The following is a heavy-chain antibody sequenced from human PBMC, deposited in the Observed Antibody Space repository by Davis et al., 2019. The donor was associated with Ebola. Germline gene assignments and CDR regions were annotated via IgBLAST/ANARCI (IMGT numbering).Heavy chain of an antibody. Sequence: ASVKVSCKASGGTFSNYAISWVRQAPGQGLEWMGWINPNSGGTNYAQKFQGRVTMTRDTSISTAYMDLSRLRSDDTAVYYCARAYVLLWSRERHDALDIWGQGTMVTVSS. J-gene: IGHJ3*02. V-gene: IGHV1-2*02. CDR3: ARAYVLLWSRERHDALDI. CDR1: GGTFSNYA. D-gene: IGHD3-10*01. CDR2: INPNSGGT.